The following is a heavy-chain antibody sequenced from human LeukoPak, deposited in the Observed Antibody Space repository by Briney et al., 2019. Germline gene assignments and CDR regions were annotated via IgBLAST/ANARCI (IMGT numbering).Heavy chain of an antibody. Sequence: SETLSLTCTVSGGSISSYYWSWIRQPPGKGLEWIGEINHSGSTNYNPSLKSRVTISVDTSKNQFSLKLSSVTAADTAVYYCARGRGYSYGYYFDYWGQGTLVTVSS. D-gene: IGHD5-18*01. CDR1: GGSISSYY. CDR2: INHSGST. J-gene: IGHJ4*02. V-gene: IGHV4-34*01. CDR3: ARGRGYSYGYYFDY.